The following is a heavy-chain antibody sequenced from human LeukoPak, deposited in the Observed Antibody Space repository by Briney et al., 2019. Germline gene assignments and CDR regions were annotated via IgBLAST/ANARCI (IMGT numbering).Heavy chain of an antibody. V-gene: IGHV4-4*07. D-gene: IGHD3-9*01. Sequence: PSETLSLTCTVSGGSISSYYWSWIRQPAGKGLEWIGRIYTSGSTNYNPSLKSRVTMSVDTSKNQFSLKLSSVTAADTAVYYCARVTYFDWLQFSFDYRGQGTLVTASS. CDR1: GGSISSYY. CDR2: IYTSGST. CDR3: ARVTYFDWLQFSFDY. J-gene: IGHJ4*02.